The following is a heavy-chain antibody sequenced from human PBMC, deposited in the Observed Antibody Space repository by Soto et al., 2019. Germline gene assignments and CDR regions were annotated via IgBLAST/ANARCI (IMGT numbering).Heavy chain of an antibody. CDR3: ARLGPYASGTYSFRHNRFDP. Sequence: PGGSLRLSCGASEFTDSNYHMTWVRQAPGKGLEWVSVIYRDHSAHYAGFVKGRFTISRDDSKNTLYLQINNLRAEDTAVYYCARLGPYASGTYSFRHNRFDPWGQGTLVTVSS. CDR2: IYRDHSA. D-gene: IGHD3-10*01. J-gene: IGHJ5*02. V-gene: IGHV3-66*01. CDR1: EFTDSNYH.